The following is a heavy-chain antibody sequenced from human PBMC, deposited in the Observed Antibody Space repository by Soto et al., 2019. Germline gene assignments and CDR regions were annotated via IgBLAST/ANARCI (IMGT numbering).Heavy chain of an antibody. CDR1: GCTVSSDA. D-gene: IGHD3-9*01. Sequence: GGSVRLSCAASGCTVSSDAMSWVRQAPGKGLEWVSAISGSGGSTYYADSVKGRFTISRDNSKNTLYLQMNSLRAEDTAVYYCAKVHPYYDIWTSPCPNWFDPSGQGTLVTVSS. CDR2: ISGSGGST. J-gene: IGHJ5*02. CDR3: AKVHPYYDIWTSPCPNWFDP. V-gene: IGHV3-23*01.